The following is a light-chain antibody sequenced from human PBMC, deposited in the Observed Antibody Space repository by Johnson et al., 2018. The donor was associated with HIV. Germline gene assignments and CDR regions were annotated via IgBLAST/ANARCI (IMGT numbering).Light chain of an antibody. CDR2: ENN. V-gene: IGLV1-51*02. CDR3: GTWDNSLDAYV. Sequence: QSVLTQPPSVSAAPGQKVTISCSGSSSNIGNNYVSWYQQLPGTAPKLLIYENNKRPSGIPDRFSGSKSGPSATLGITGLQTGDEADYYYGTWDNSLDAYVFGTGTRVAVL. CDR1: SSNIGNNY. J-gene: IGLJ1*01.